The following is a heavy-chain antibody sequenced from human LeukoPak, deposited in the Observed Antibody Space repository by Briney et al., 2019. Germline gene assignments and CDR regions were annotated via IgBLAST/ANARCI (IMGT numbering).Heavy chain of an antibody. CDR2: ISGNSRYI. D-gene: IGHD3-22*01. J-gene: IGHJ4*02. CDR3: ARGPAASGYYDSRGRYGYFDY. CDR1: GFTFSSYS. V-gene: IGHV3-21*06. Sequence: GGSLRLSCAASGFTFSSYSMTWVRQAPGKGLEWVSSISGNSRYIYYADSMRGRFTISRDNAKNSLYLQMNSLKPEDTAVYYCARGPAASGYYDSRGRYGYFDYWGQGTLVTVSS.